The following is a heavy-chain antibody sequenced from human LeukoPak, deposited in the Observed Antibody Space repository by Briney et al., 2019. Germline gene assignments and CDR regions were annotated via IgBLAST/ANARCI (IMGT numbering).Heavy chain of an antibody. CDR3: ARHTKRVGNWFDP. J-gene: IGHJ5*02. Sequence: SETLSLTCTVSGGSISGYYWSWIRQPAGKGLEWIGRFYPSGTTNYNPSLKSRVTISVDTSKNQFSLKLSSVTAADTAVYYCARHTKRVGNWFDPWGQGTLVTVSS. D-gene: IGHD1-26*01. CDR1: GGSISGYY. V-gene: IGHV4-4*07. CDR2: FYPSGTT.